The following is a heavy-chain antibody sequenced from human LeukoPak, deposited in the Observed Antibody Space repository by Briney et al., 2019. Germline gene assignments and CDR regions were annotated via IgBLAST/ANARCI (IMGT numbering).Heavy chain of an antibody. CDR2: IRFDGSDK. CDR1: GFTFSSYG. Sequence: GGSLRLSCAASGFTFSSYGMHWVRQAPGKGLEWLTSIRFDGSDKYYADSVKGRFTISRDNSKNTLYLQVNSLRAEDTAVYYCAGDRGYYASSGYWGGAFDIWGQGTMVTVSS. D-gene: IGHD3-22*01. J-gene: IGHJ3*02. V-gene: IGHV3-30*02. CDR3: AGDRGYYASSGYWGGAFDI.